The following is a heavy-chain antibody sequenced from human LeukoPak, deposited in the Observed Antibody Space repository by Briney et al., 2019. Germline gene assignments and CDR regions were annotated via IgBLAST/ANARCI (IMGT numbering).Heavy chain of an antibody. J-gene: IGHJ4*02. V-gene: IGHV1-3*01. CDR3: ARDLGGQWLVFDY. CDR1: GYTFTNYV. D-gene: IGHD6-19*01. CDR2: INAGNGNT. Sequence: ASVKVSCKAVGYTFTNYVLHWVRQAPGQRLEWMGWINAGNGNTKYSQKFQRRVTITRDTSASTACMELSSLRSEDTAIYDCARDLGGQWLVFDYWGQGTLVTVSS.